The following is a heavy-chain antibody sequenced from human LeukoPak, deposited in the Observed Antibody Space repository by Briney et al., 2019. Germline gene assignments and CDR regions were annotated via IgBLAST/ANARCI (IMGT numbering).Heavy chain of an antibody. D-gene: IGHD1-20*01. Sequence: GASVKVSCKASGYTFTSCDINWVRQATGQGLEWMGWMNPNSGNTGYAQKFQGRVTITRNTSISTAYMELSSLRSEDTAVYYCARGTLTGTTWVLDIWGQGTMVTVSS. J-gene: IGHJ3*02. V-gene: IGHV1-8*01. CDR3: ARGTLTGTTWVLDI. CDR2: MNPNSGNT. CDR1: GYTFTSCD.